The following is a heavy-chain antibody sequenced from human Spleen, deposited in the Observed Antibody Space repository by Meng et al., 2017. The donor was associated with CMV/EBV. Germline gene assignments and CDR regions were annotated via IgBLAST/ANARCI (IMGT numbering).Heavy chain of an antibody. CDR3: AKGRENHG. CDR2: ISYDGSNK. V-gene: IGHV3-30-3*01. CDR1: GFTFSSYA. J-gene: IGHJ4*02. Sequence: QVQLVGSGGGVVQPGRSLRLSCAASGFTFSSYAMHWVRQAPGKGLEWVAVISYDGSNKYYADSVKGRFTISRDNSKNTLYLQMNSLRAEDTAVYYCAKGRENHGWGQGTLVTVSS. D-gene: IGHD1-14*01.